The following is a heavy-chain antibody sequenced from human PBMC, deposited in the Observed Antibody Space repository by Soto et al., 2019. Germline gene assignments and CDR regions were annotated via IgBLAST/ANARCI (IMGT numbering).Heavy chain of an antibody. CDR1: GFTFSSYW. Sequence: GGSLRLSCAASGFTFSSYWMYWVRQAPGKGLVWVARINNDGSTTNYADSVKGRFTISRDNTKDILYLQMNSLRAEDTALYYCARGSPMSYYYGMDVWGQGTTVTVSS. J-gene: IGHJ6*02. V-gene: IGHV3-74*01. D-gene: IGHD2-15*01. CDR3: ARGSPMSYYYGMDV. CDR2: INNDGSTT.